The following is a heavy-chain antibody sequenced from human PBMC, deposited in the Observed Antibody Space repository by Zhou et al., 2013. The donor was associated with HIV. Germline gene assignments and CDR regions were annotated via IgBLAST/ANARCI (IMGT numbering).Heavy chain of an antibody. CDR2: INPSGGST. Sequence: QVQLVQSGAEVKKPGASVKVSCKASGYTFTSYYMHWVRQAPGQGLEWMGIINPSGGSTSYAQKFQGRVTMTRDTSTSTVYMELSSLRSEDTAVYYCATAVRGALYYYYGMDVWGQGTTGHRLL. CDR3: ATAVRGALYYYYGMDV. J-gene: IGHJ6*02. D-gene: IGHD3-10*01. CDR1: GYTFTSYY. V-gene: IGHV1-46*01.